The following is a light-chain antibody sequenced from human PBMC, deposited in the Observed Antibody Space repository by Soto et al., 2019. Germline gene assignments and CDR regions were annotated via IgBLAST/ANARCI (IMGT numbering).Light chain of an antibody. CDR1: QSVSSY. J-gene: IGKJ3*01. Sequence: EIVLTQSPATLSLSPGEGATLSCRASQSVSSYLAWYQQKPGQAPRLLIYDASNRATGIPARFSGRGSGTDFTLTISSLEPEDFAVYYCQQRSNWPPLFGPGTKVDIK. CDR3: QQRSNWPPL. CDR2: DAS. V-gene: IGKV3-11*01.